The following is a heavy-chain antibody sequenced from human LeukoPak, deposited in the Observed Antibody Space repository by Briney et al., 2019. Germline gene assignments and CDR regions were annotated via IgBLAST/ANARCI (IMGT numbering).Heavy chain of an antibody. CDR2: TYYRSKWYN. V-gene: IGHV6-1*01. J-gene: IGHJ4*02. CDR3: ARGYYDSSGYYYREYFDC. CDR1: GDSVSSNSAA. D-gene: IGHD3-22*01. Sequence: SQTLSLTCAISGDSVSSNSAAWNWIRQSPSRGLEWLVRTYYRSKWYNDYAVSVKSRITINPDTSKNQFSLQLNSVTPEDTAVYYCARGYYDSSGYYYREYFDCWGQGTLVTVSS.